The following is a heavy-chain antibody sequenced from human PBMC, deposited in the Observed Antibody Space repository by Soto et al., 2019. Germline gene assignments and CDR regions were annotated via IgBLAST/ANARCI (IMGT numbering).Heavy chain of an antibody. D-gene: IGHD2-21*02. CDR3: ARQGYCGNNCYYFDY. CDR2: ISSDGTNK. V-gene: IGHV3-30-3*01. J-gene: IGHJ4*02. CDR1: GFTFSTYA. Sequence: QVQLVESGGGVVQPGRSLRLSCAASGFTFSTYAMHWVRQAPGKGLEWVAVISSDGTNKYYADSVKGRFTASRDNSKNTRYLQMNSLRAEDTAVYYCARQGYCGNNCYYFDYWGQGTLVTVSS.